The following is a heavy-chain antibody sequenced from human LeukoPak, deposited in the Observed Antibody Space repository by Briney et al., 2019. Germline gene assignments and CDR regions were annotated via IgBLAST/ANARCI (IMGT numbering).Heavy chain of an antibody. J-gene: IGHJ4*02. Sequence: SETLSLTCAVYGGSFSGYYWSWIRQPPGKGLEWIGEINHSGSTNYNPSLKSRVTISVDKSKNQFSLKLSSVTAADTAVYYCAREGSYLFDYWGQGTLVTVSS. CDR2: INHSGST. CDR3: AREGSYLFDY. CDR1: GGSFSGYY. V-gene: IGHV4-34*01. D-gene: IGHD1-26*01.